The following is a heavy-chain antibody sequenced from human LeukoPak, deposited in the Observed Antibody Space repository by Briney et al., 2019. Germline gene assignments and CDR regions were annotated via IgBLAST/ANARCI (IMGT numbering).Heavy chain of an antibody. D-gene: IGHD6-13*01. Sequence: MSSETLSLTCAVYGGSFSGYYWSWIRQPPGKGLEWIGSIYYSGSTYYNPSLKSRVTISVDTSKNQFSLKLSSVTAADTAVYYCARQPPSRDYYFDYWGQGTLVTVSS. V-gene: IGHV4-34*01. CDR2: IYYSGST. CDR3: ARQPPSRDYYFDY. J-gene: IGHJ4*02. CDR1: GGSFSGYY.